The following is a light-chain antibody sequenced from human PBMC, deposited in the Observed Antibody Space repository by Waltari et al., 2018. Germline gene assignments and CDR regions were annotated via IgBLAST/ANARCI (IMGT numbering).Light chain of an antibody. CDR1: RSDVGSSDY. CDR2: DVT. CDR3: CSYAGRYTNYV. J-gene: IGLJ1*01. V-gene: IGLV2-11*01. Sequence: QSALTQPRSVSGSPGQSVTISCTGPRSDVGSSDYVSWYQQRPGKAPKLIIYDVTGRPSGVPDRFSGSKSDNKASLTISGLQADDEADYYCCSYAGRYTNYVFGSGTKVTVL.